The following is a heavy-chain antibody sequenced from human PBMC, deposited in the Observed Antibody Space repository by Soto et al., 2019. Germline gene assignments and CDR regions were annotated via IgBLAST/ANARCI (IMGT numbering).Heavy chain of an antibody. CDR2: ITPFNGNT. CDR3: AANRAVAGTDYMDV. J-gene: IGHJ6*03. D-gene: IGHD6-19*01. CDR1: GYTFTYRY. Sequence: QMQLVQSGAEVKKTGSSVKASCKASGYTFTYRYLHWVRQAPGQALEWMGWITPFNGNTNYAQRFQDRVTITRDRSMSTAYRELSSLRSEDTAMYYCAANRAVAGTDYMDVWGKGTTVTVSS. V-gene: IGHV1-45*02.